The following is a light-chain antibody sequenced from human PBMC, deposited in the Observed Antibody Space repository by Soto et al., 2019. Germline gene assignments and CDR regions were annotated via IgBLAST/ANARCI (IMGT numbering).Light chain of an antibody. Sequence: DIQMTQSPSTLSASVGDRVTITCRASQSISTWLAWCQQKPGKAPKVLIYEASKLESGVPSRFSGSGSGTEFTLTISTLQPDDVATYYCQQYNSYQWTFGQGTKVDI. CDR2: EAS. J-gene: IGKJ1*01. CDR3: QQYNSYQWT. V-gene: IGKV1-5*01. CDR1: QSISTW.